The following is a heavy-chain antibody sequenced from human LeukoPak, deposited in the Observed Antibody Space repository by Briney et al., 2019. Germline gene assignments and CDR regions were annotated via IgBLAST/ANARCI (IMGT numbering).Heavy chain of an antibody. V-gene: IGHV1-2*02. Sequence: ASVKVSCKASGYTFTGYYMHWVRQARGQGLEWMGWINPNSGGTNYAQKFQGRVTMTRDTSISTAYMELSRLRSDDTAVYYCARGVTTTIPPIYWGQGTLVTVSS. J-gene: IGHJ4*02. CDR3: ARGVTTTIPPIY. CDR2: INPNSGGT. D-gene: IGHD4-17*01. CDR1: GYTFTGYY.